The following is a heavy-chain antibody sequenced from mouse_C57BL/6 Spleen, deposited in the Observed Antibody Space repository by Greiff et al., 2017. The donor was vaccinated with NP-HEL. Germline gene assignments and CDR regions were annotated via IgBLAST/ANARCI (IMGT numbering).Heavy chain of an antibody. CDR3: ASDYGSSYWFAY. Sequence: VQLQQSGAELLKPGASVKLSFTASGFHIKDYYMHWVKPRTEQGLGWIGRIDPEDGETKYAPKFPGKATITADTSSNTAYLQLSSLTSEDTAVYYCASDYGSSYWFAYWGQGTLVTVSA. D-gene: IGHD1-1*01. CDR1: GFHIKDYY. J-gene: IGHJ3*01. CDR2: IDPEDGET. V-gene: IGHV14-2*01.